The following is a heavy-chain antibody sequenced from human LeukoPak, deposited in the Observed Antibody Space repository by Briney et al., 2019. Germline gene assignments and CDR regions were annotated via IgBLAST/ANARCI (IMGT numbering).Heavy chain of an antibody. J-gene: IGHJ4*02. Sequence: PGGSLRLSCAASGFTFSSYAMNWVRQAPGKGLEWVSTITGNGASRYYADSVRGRFTISRDNSDNMLSLQMNSLRAEDTAVYYCAKRGFDGSGSYYSRDWGQGTLVTVSS. CDR1: GFTFSSYA. CDR3: AKRGFDGSGSYYSRD. V-gene: IGHV3-23*01. CDR2: ITGNGASR. D-gene: IGHD3-10*01.